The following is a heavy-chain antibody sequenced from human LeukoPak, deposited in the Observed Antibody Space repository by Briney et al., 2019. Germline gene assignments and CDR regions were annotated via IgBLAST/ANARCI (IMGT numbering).Heavy chain of an antibody. V-gene: IGHV1-46*01. CDR3: ARNEIYYYGMDV. CDR1: GYTFTSYY. D-gene: IGHD1-1*01. CDR2: INPSGGST. Sequence: ASVKVSCEASGYTFTSYYMHWVRQAPGQGLERMGIINPSGGSTSYAQKFQGRVTMTRDTSTSTVYMELSSLRSEDTAVYYCARNEIYYYGMDVWGQGTTVTVSS. J-gene: IGHJ6*02.